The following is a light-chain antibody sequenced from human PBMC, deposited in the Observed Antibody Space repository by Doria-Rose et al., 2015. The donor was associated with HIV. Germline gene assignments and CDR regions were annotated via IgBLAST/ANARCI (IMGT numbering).Light chain of an antibody. CDR2: DGS. Sequence: TQSPGTLPLSPGERATLSCRASQSFSSTYLAWYQQKPGQAPSLLIYDGSTRATGIPDRFSASGSGTDFTLTINRLEPEDLALYYCHQYGTSWTFGQGTKVE. CDR3: HQYGTSWT. J-gene: IGKJ1*01. CDR1: QSFSSTY. V-gene: IGKV3-20*01.